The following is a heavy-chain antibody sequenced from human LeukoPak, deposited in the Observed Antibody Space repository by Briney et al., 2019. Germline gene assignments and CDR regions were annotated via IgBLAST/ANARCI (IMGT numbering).Heavy chain of an antibody. Sequence: GRSLRLSCAASGFTFDDYAMHWVRQAPGKGLEWVSGISWNSGSIGYADSVKGRFTISRDNAKNSLYLQMNSLRAEDTALYYCAKDTRWGYGSGNTFDYWGQGTLVTVSS. V-gene: IGHV3-9*01. CDR2: ISWNSGSI. CDR1: GFTFDDYA. J-gene: IGHJ4*02. CDR3: AKDTRWGYGSGNTFDY. D-gene: IGHD3-10*01.